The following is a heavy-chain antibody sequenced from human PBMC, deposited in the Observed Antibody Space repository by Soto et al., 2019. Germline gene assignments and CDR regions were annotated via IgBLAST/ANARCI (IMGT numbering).Heavy chain of an antibody. V-gene: IGHV4-59*08. Sequence: SETLSLTCTVSGGSISSYYWSWIRQPPGKGLEWIGYIYYSGSTNYNPSLKSRVTISVDTSKNQFSLKRSSVPAADPAVYFFARHKLLWTYDFDSWGQGTLVTVSS. D-gene: IGHD3-10*01. CDR1: GGSISSYY. CDR3: ARHKLLWTYDFDS. CDR2: IYYSGST. J-gene: IGHJ4*02.